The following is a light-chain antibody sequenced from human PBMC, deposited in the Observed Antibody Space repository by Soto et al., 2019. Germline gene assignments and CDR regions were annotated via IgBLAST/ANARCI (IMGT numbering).Light chain of an antibody. CDR2: WAS. V-gene: IGKV4-1*01. CDR1: QSLLHSSNNKNY. Sequence: DIVMTQSPDSLDVSLGESATINCKSSQSLLHSSNNKNYLAWYQQKPGQPPKLLVHWASTPESGVPDRVSGSGSGTDFTFTISSLQAEDVAIYYCQQYYSSPLTFGGGNKVEIK. J-gene: IGKJ4*01. CDR3: QQYYSSPLT.